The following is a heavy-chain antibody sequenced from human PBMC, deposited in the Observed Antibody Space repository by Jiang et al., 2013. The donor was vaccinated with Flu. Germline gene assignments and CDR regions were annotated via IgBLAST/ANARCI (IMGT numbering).Heavy chain of an antibody. J-gene: IGHJ4*02. CDR1: GGTFSSYA. Sequence: SGAEVKKPGSSVKVSCKASGGTFSSYAISWVRQAPGQGLEWMGRIIPILGIANYAQKFQGRVTITADKSTSTAYMELSSLRSEDTALYYCAKDMTIAVTGIGDYWGQGTLVTVSS. V-gene: IGHV1-69*04. D-gene: IGHD6-19*01. CDR3: AKDMTIAVTGIGDY. CDR2: IIPILGIA.